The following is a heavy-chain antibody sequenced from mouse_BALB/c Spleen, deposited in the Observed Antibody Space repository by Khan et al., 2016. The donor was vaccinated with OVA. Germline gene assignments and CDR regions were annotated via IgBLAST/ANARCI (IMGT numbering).Heavy chain of an antibody. Sequence: QVQLKQSGAELARPGASVKMSCKASGYTFTSYTIHWIKKRPGQGLEWIGYINPRNDYTNYNQKFKDKATLTTDKSSTTAYLRLSSLTSDDSAVYNCVGDGAYHRNDGWFAYWGQGTLVTVSA. D-gene: IGHD2-14*01. CDR2: INPRNDYT. CDR1: GYTFTSYT. J-gene: IGHJ3*01. CDR3: VGDGAYHRNDGWFAY. V-gene: IGHV1-4*01.